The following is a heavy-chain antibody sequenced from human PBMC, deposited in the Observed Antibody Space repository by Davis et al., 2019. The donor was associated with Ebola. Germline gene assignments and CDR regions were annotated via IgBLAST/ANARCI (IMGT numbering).Heavy chain of an antibody. V-gene: IGHV3-33*08. CDR3: ARDWAGMDV. D-gene: IGHD3-16*01. Sequence: GGSLRLSCAASGFTFSSYGMPWVRQAPGKGLDWVAVIWYDGSNKYYADSVKARFTSSGDNAKNSLYLQMTSLKVEDTAVYYCARDWAGMDVWGQGTTVTVSS. CDR2: IWYDGSNK. J-gene: IGHJ6*02. CDR1: GFTFSSYG.